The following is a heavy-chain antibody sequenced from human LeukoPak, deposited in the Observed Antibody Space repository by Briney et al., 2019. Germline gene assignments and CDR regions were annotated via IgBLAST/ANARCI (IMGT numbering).Heavy chain of an antibody. V-gene: IGHV5-51*01. CDR2: IYPGDSDT. CDR3: ARLRYDTPLYYFDY. CDR1: GCSFTSYW. Sequence: GESLKISCKGSGCSFTSYWIGWVRQMPGKGLQWVGIIYPGDSDTRYSPSFQGQVTISADKSISTAYLQWSSLKASDTAMYYCARLRYDTPLYYFDYWGQGTLVTVSS. J-gene: IGHJ4*02. D-gene: IGHD3-9*01.